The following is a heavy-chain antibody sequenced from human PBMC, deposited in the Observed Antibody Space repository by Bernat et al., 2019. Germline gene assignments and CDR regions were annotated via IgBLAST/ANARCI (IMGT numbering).Heavy chain of an antibody. CDR2: IKGDGTDK. CDR3: GRGPLKMAAGNW. J-gene: IGHJ4*02. V-gene: IGHV3-7*01. Sequence: DVQLVESGGGFVQPGGSLRLSCAASGFTFSNYWMGWVRQAPGKGLEWVAQIKGDGTDKSYVHSVEGRFTISRDNAKNSVYLEMNSLRAEDTAVYYCGRGPLKMAAGNWWGQGTLVIVSS. CDR1: GFTFSNYW. D-gene: IGHD6-13*01.